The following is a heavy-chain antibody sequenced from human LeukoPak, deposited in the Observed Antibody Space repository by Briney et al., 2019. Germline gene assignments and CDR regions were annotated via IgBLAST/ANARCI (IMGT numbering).Heavy chain of an antibody. CDR1: GGSFSGYY. CDR3: ARPSIAAAGTYYGMDV. Sequence: PSETLSLTCAVYGGSFSGYYWSWIRQPPGKGLEWIGEINHSGSTNYNPSLKSRVTISVDTSKNQFSLKLSSVTAADTAVYYCARPSIAAAGTYYGMDVWGQGTTVTVSS. D-gene: IGHD6-13*01. J-gene: IGHJ6*02. CDR2: INHSGST. V-gene: IGHV4-34*01.